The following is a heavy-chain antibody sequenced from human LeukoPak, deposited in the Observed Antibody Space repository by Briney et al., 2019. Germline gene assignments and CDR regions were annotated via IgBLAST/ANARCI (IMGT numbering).Heavy chain of an antibody. CDR3: ARGRYFDWVFYFDL. D-gene: IGHD3-9*01. CDR1: GGPIRSYY. Sequence: SETLSLTCTVSGGPIRSYYWSWIRQPPGKGLEWIGYIYTSGSTNYNPALESRVTISVDTSKTQFSLKLSSVTAADTAVYYCARGRYFDWVFYFDLWGQGTLVTVSS. V-gene: IGHV4-4*09. J-gene: IGHJ4*02. CDR2: IYTSGST.